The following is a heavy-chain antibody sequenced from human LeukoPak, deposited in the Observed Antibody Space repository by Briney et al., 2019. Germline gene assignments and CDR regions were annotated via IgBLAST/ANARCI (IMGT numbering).Heavy chain of an antibody. D-gene: IGHD2-2*01. Sequence: GGSLRLSCAASGFTFSSYWMSWVRQAPGKGLEWVANIKQDGSEKYYVDSVKGRFTISRDNAKNSLYLQMNSLRAEDTAVYYCARCWGSTSCYPQYDYWGQGTLVTVSS. J-gene: IGHJ4*02. V-gene: IGHV3-7*01. CDR2: IKQDGSEK. CDR3: ARCWGSTSCYPQYDY. CDR1: GFTFSSYW.